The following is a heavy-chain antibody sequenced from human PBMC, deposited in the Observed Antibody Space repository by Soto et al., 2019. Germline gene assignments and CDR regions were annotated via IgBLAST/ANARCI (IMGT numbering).Heavy chain of an antibody. Sequence: PSETLSLTCAVSGGSISSGGYSWSWIRQPPGKGLEWIGYIYHSGSTYYNPSLKSRVTISVDRSKNQFSLKLSSVTAADTAVYYXXRHAVHSSGXTDYWGQGTLVTVSS. CDR1: GGSISSGGYS. CDR3: XRHAVHSSGXTDY. V-gene: IGHV4-30-2*01. J-gene: IGHJ4*02. CDR2: IYHSGST. D-gene: IGHD6-19*01.